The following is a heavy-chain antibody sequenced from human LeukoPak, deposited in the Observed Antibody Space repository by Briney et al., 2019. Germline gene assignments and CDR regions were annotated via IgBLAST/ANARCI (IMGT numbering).Heavy chain of an antibody. V-gene: IGHV4-59*12. J-gene: IGHJ4*02. D-gene: IGHD6-13*01. CDR2: ISYSGST. Sequence: KPSETLSLTCTVSDGAITGYYWCWIRQPPGKGLEWIGHISYSGSTNYNPSLKSRVTISVDTSKNHFSLKLNSVTAADTAVYYSAMGYSTSWTYYFDYWGQGALVTVSS. CDR1: DGAITGYY. CDR3: AMGYSTSWTYYFDY.